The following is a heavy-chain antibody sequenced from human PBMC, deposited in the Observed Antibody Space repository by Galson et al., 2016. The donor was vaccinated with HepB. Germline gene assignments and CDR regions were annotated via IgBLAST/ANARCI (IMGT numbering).Heavy chain of an antibody. CDR1: GFTFSSYG. CDR3: VHGSTAPAV. Sequence: SLRLSCAASGFTFSSYGMNWVRQAPGKGLEWVSYISSSSSIIHCADSVTGRFTISRDNAKNLLYLQMSSLTADDTAIYYCVHGSTAPAVWGKGTTVTVSS. D-gene: IGHD1-26*01. J-gene: IGHJ6*04. V-gene: IGHV3-48*01. CDR2: ISSSSSII.